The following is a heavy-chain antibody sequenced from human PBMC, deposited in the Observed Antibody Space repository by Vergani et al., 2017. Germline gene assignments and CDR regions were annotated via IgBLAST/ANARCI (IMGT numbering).Heavy chain of an antibody. Sequence: EVQLLESGGGLVQPGGSLRLSCAASTFTFSNYAMNWVRQAPGKGLEWVSYISSSGSTIYYADSVKGRFTNSRDNAKNSLYLQMNSLRAEDTAVYYCARYSTGGDYYFDYWGQGTLVTVSS. CDR3: ARYSTGGDYYFDY. J-gene: IGHJ4*02. V-gene: IGHV3-48*04. CDR1: TFTFSNYA. D-gene: IGHD4-17*01. CDR2: ISSSGSTI.